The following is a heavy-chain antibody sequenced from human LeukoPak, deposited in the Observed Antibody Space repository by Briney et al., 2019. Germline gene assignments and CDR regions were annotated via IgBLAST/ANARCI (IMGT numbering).Heavy chain of an antibody. Sequence: PGGSLRLSCAASGFTFSGYPIHWVRQAPGKGLEWVAVISYDGSNKYYADSVKGRFTISRDNSKNTLYLQMNSLRAEDTAVYYCARFRTWGDKAFDYWGQGTLVTVSS. CDR1: GFTFSGYP. CDR2: ISYDGSNK. J-gene: IGHJ4*02. D-gene: IGHD2-21*02. CDR3: ARFRTWGDKAFDY. V-gene: IGHV3-30-3*01.